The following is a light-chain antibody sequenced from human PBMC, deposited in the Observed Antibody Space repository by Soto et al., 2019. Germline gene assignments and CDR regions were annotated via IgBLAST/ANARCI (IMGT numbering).Light chain of an antibody. CDR2: GAS. Sequence: DIVMTQSPATLSVSPGERATLSCRASQSVSSNLAWYQQKRGQAPRLLMYGASTRATGIPVRFSGSGSGTEFTLIISSLQSEDFAVYYCHQYNDWPRTFGQGTKVEIK. CDR1: QSVSSN. J-gene: IGKJ1*01. CDR3: HQYNDWPRT. V-gene: IGKV3-15*01.